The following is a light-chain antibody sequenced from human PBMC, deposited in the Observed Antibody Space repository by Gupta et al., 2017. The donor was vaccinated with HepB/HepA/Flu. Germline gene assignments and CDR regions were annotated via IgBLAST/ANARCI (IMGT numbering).Light chain of an antibody. CDR2: DNN. CDR3: GTWDSSLSAPV. J-gene: IGLJ3*02. CDR1: SSNIGNNY. V-gene: IGLV1-51*01. Sequence: QSVLTPPPSVSAAPGQKVTISCSGSSSNIGNNYVSWYQQLPGTAPKLLIYDNNKRPSVIPDRLSGSKSGTSATLGITGLQTGDEADYYCGTWDSSLSAPVFGGGTKLTVL.